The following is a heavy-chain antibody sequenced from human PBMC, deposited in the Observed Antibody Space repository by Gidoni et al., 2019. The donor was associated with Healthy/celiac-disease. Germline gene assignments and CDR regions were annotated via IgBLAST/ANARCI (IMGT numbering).Heavy chain of an antibody. Sequence: QVQLVQPGAEVTKPGASVKVPSKASGYTFTCYGIIWVRQAPGQGLEWMGWISAYTGNTNYAQKLQGRVTMTTDTSTNTAYMELRSLRSDDTAVYYCARGGTPAAIREGINWFDPWGQGTLVTVSS. D-gene: IGHD2-2*02. CDR1: GYTFTCYG. V-gene: IGHV1-18*01. CDR3: ARGGTPAAIREGINWFDP. J-gene: IGHJ5*02. CDR2: ISAYTGNT.